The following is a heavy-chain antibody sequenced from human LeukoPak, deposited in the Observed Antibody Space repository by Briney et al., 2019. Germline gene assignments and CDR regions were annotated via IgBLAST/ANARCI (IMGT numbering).Heavy chain of an antibody. V-gene: IGHV4-59*08. CDR1: GDSINSYY. Sequence: SETLSLTCTVSGDSINSYYWSWIRHPPGKGLELMGYMFYSESTNNNPSLKSRVTISVDTSKNQFSLKLSSVTAADTAVYYCARRITSSGWYRDDYWGQGTLVTVSS. J-gene: IGHJ4*02. CDR3: ARRITSSGWYRDDY. CDR2: MFYSEST. D-gene: IGHD6-19*01.